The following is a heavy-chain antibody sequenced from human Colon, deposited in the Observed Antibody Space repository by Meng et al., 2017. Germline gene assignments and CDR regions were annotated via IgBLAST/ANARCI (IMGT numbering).Heavy chain of an antibody. Sequence: SETLSLTCSVSAVSVSNDSYYWSLIRQSPGKGLEWIGNIYYSGRTNYNPSLKSRVTISIDRSKNHFSLNLSSVTAADTAVYFCASSWELPFYFDDWGQGTPVTVSS. V-gene: IGHV4-61*03. CDR3: ASSWELPFYFDD. D-gene: IGHD3-10*01. J-gene: IGHJ4*02. CDR1: AVSVSNDSYY. CDR2: IYYSGRT.